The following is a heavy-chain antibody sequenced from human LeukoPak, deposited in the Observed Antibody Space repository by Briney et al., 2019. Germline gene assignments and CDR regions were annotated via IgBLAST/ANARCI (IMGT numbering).Heavy chain of an antibody. V-gene: IGHV1-3*03. CDR2: INAGNGNT. Sequence: ASVKVSCKASGYTFTSYAMHWVRQAPGQRPEWMGWINAGNGNTKYSQEFQGRVTITRDTSASTAYMELSSLRAEDTAVYYCARGRTGLYSVVTHFDYWGQGTLVTVSS. CDR3: ARGRTGLYSVVTHFDY. J-gene: IGHJ4*02. CDR1: GYTFTSYA. D-gene: IGHD3-22*01.